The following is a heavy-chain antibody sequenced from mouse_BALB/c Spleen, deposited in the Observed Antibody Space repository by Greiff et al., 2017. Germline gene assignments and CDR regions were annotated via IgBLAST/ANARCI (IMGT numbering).Heavy chain of an antibody. V-gene: IGHV1-15*01. CDR3: TRWDDGYYGCWFAY. Sequence: VQLQQSGAELVRPGASVTLSCKASGYTFPDYEMHWVKQTPVHGLDWIGAIDPETGGTAYNQKFKGKATLTADKSSSTAYMELRSLTSEDSAVYYCTRWDDGYYGCWFAYWGQGTLVTVSA. J-gene: IGHJ3*01. CDR2: IDPETGGT. D-gene: IGHD2-3*01. CDR1: GYTFPDYE.